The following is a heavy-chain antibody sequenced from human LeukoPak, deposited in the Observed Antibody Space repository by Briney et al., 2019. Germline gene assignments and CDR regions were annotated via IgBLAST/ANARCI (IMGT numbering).Heavy chain of an antibody. CDR2: IYPDDSDT. V-gene: IGHV5-51*01. CDR1: GYKFTNYW. D-gene: IGHD4/OR15-4a*01. CDR3: ARHIGLTTRYLDY. Sequence: GESLKISCKGSGYKFTNYWIAWVRQMPGKGLEWMGMIYPDDSDTRYSPSFQGHVTISADKSITTAYQQWSSLKASDTAMYYCARHIGLTTRYLDYWGQGTLVTVSS. J-gene: IGHJ4*02.